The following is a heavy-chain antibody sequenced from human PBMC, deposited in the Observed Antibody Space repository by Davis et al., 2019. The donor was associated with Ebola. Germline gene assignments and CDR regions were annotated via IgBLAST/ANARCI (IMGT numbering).Heavy chain of an antibody. J-gene: IGHJ4*02. D-gene: IGHD1-26*01. CDR3: ARHTISGSYYRGPFDY. CDR1: GGSISSSSYY. V-gene: IGHV4-39*01. CDR2: IYYSGST. Sequence: MPSEPLSLTCTVPGGSISSSSYYWGWIRQPPGKGLEWIGRIYYSGSTYYNASLKSRVTISVDTSMNQFSLKLSSVTAADTSVYFCARHTISGSYYRGPFDYWGQGTLVTVSS.